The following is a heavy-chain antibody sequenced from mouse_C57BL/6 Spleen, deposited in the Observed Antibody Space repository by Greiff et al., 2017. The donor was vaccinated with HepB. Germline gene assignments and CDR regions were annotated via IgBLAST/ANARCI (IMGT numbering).Heavy chain of an antibody. CDR3: ARFSPYYYAMDY. J-gene: IGHJ4*01. Sequence: DVMLVESGGGLVKPGGSLKLSCAASGFTFSDYGMHWVRQAPEKGLEWVAYISSGSSTIYYADTVKGRFTISRDNAKNTLFLQMTSLRSEDTAMYYCARFSPYYYAMDYWGEGTSVTVSS. CDR1: GFTFSDYG. CDR2: ISSGSSTI. V-gene: IGHV5-17*01.